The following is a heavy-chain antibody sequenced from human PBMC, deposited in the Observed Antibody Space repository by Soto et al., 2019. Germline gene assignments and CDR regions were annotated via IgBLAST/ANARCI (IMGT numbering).Heavy chain of an antibody. Sequence: GGSLRLSCVASGFSFSPYDMNWVRQAPGKGLEWVAGLTGSGDDTYYADSVKGRFTISRDNSHNTLYLQVHSLTAEDTAVYYCAKDRRAGGNSAFYFDFWGQGAQVTVSS. D-gene: IGHD3-16*01. V-gene: IGHV3-23*01. CDR1: GFSFSPYD. CDR3: AKDRRAGGNSAFYFDF. J-gene: IGHJ4*02. CDR2: LTGSGDDT.